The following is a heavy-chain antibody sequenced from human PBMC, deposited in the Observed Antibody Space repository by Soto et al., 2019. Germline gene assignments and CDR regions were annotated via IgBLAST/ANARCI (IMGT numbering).Heavy chain of an antibody. J-gene: IGHJ6*02. CDR2: IHSSGTF. CDR1: GASVTNGY. D-gene: IGHD5-12*01. CDR3: ARDNIVSKGYGMDV. V-gene: IGHV4-4*07. Sequence: SGTLSPTSTVSGASVTNGYWSWIPQAAGKRLEWIGRIHSSGTFNYNPSLKSRVSISRDTSTNQISLKLSSVTAADPSVYYCARDNIVSKGYGMDVWGQGTTVTVSS.